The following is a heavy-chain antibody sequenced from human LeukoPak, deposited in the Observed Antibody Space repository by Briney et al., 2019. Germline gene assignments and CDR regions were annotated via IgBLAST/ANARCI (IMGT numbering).Heavy chain of an antibody. D-gene: IGHD3-3*01. CDR1: RGTFSSYA. J-gene: IGHJ6*02. Sequence: GASVKVSCKASRGTFSSYAISWVRQAPGQGLEWMGRIIPILGIANYAQKFQGRVTITADKSTSTAYMELSSLRSEDTAVYYCARGTPYGITIFGVAYGMDVWGQGTTVTVSS. CDR3: ARGTPYGITIFGVAYGMDV. CDR2: IIPILGIA. V-gene: IGHV1-69*04.